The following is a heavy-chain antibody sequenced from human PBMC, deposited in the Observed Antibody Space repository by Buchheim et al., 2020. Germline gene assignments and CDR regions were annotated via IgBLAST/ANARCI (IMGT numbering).Heavy chain of an antibody. D-gene: IGHD2-2*02. Sequence: QVQLVESGGGVVQPGRSLRLSCAASGFTFSSYGMHWVHQAPGKGLEWVAVISYDGSNKYYADSVKGRFTISRDNSKNTLYLQMNSLRAEDTAVYYCAKDGASGYCSSTSCYTDYYYYYGMDVWGQGTT. V-gene: IGHV3-30*18. CDR3: AKDGASGYCSSTSCYTDYYYYYGMDV. CDR1: GFTFSSYG. J-gene: IGHJ6*02. CDR2: ISYDGSNK.